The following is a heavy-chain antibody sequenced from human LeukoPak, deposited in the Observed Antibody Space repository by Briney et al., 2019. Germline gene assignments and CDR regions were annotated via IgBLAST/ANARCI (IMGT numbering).Heavy chain of an antibody. Sequence: GGSLRLSCAASGFTFSSYGMHWVRQAPGKGLEWVAFIRYDGSNKYYADSVKGRFTISRDNSKNTLYLQMNSLGAEDTAVYYCAKDVDFVGATQDYWGQGTLVTVSS. CDR1: GFTFSSYG. V-gene: IGHV3-30*02. CDR2: IRYDGSNK. CDR3: AKDVDFVGATQDY. J-gene: IGHJ4*02. D-gene: IGHD1-26*01.